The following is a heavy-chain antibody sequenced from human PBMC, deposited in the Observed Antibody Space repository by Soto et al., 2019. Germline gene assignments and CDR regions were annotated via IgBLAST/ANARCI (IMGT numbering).Heavy chain of an antibody. Sequence: PSETLSLTCTVSGGSISSSSYYWGWIRQPPGKGLEWIGSIYYSGSTYYKPSLKSRVTISVDTSKNQFSLKLSSVTAADTAVYYCARLRLLGPMVSKRAAHNWFDPWGQGTLVTVSS. J-gene: IGHJ5*02. CDR3: ARLRLLGPMVSKRAAHNWFDP. CDR1: GGSISSSSYY. CDR2: IYYSGST. D-gene: IGHD3-22*01. V-gene: IGHV4-39*01.